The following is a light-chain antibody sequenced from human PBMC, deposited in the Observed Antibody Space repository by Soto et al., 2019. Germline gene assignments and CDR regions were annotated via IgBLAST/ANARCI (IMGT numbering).Light chain of an antibody. CDR2: TNN. V-gene: IGLV1-44*01. CDR1: TSNIGTNT. J-gene: IGLJ2*01. Sequence: QAVVTQPPSASGAPGQRVTVSCSGSTSNIGTNTVNWYRQLPGTAPTLLIYTNNQRPSGVPDRFSGSKSGTSASLAISGLQSEDEADYYCAAWDGSLNAVLFGGGTKVTVL. CDR3: AAWDGSLNAVL.